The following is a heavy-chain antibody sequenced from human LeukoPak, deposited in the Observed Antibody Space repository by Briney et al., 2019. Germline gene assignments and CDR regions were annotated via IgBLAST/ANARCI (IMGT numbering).Heavy chain of an antibody. J-gene: IGHJ4*02. V-gene: IGHV4-34*01. D-gene: IGHD4-23*01. CDR2: INHSGST. Sequence: SSETLSLTCAVYGGSFSGYYWSWIRQPPGKGLEWIGEINHSGSTNYNPSLKSRVTISVDTSKNQFSLKLSSVTAADTAVYYCARDLRWFDYWGQGTLVTVSS. CDR3: ARDLRWFDY. CDR1: GGSFSGYY.